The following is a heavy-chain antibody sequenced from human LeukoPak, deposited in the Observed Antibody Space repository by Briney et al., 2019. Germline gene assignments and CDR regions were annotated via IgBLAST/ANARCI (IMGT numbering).Heavy chain of an antibody. CDR3: ATDLRYSGSYSWDY. D-gene: IGHD1-26*01. Sequence: ASVKVSCKASGYTFTSYGSSWVRQAPGQGLEWMGWISAYNGNTNYAQKFQGRDTMTEDTSTDTAYMELSSLRSEDTAVYYCATDLRYSGSYSWDYWGQGTLVTVSS. V-gene: IGHV1-18*01. CDR2: ISAYNGNT. J-gene: IGHJ4*02. CDR1: GYTFTSYG.